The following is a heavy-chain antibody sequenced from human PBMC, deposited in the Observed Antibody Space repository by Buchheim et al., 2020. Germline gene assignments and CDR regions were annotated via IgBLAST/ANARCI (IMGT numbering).Heavy chain of an antibody. CDR1: GFTFSTYW. V-gene: IGHV3-74*03. CDR3: ARDTLYCTGGICYFEY. Sequence: EVQLVESGGGLVQPGGSLRLSCAASGFTFSTYWMHWVRQAPGQGLVWFSRIKGDGSSITYADSVKGRFTISRDNATNMLYLQMNTLRAEDTAVYYCARDTLYCTGGICYFEYWGQGTL. J-gene: IGHJ4*02. CDR2: IKGDGSSI. D-gene: IGHD2-8*02.